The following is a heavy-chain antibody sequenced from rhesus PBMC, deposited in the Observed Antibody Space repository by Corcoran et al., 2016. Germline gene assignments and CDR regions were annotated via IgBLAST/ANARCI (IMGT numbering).Heavy chain of an antibody. Sequence: QLQLQESGPGLVRPSETLSLTCAVSGGFIAGDYWNWIRQPPGKGREGIGYIGGTTGNTSSNPSLKSRVTTSTDTSTNQFSLKMNSVTAADTAVYYCVRGDNSNYNHHYWGQGVLVTVSS. CDR3: VRGDNSNYNHHY. CDR1: GGFIAGDY. V-gene: IGHV4S5*01. J-gene: IGHJ4*01. CDR2: IGGTTGNT. D-gene: IGHD4-23*01.